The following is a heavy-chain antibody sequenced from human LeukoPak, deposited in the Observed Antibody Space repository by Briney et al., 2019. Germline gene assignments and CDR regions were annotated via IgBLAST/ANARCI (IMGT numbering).Heavy chain of an antibody. CDR2: IYYSGST. D-gene: IGHD1-26*01. CDR3: ARVRVGATKFFDY. V-gene: IGHV4-39*07. J-gene: IGHJ4*02. CDR1: GGSISGSSYY. Sequence: SETLSLTCTVSGGSISGSSYYWGWIRQPPGKGLEWIGSIYYSGSTYYNPSLKSRVTISVDTSKNQFSLKLSSVTAADTAVYYCARVRVGATKFFDYWGQGTLVTVSS.